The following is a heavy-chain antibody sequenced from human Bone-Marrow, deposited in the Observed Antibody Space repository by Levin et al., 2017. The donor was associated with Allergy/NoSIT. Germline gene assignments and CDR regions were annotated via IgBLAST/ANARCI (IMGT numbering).Heavy chain of an antibody. CDR1: GFTFSASP. J-gene: IGHJ4*02. CDR2: LRTKTNTYVT. D-gene: IGHD2-15*01. Sequence: GESLKISCAASGFTFSASPLHWVRQASGKGLEWVARLRTKTNTYVTAYAASVKGRFTISRDDSKNTAYLQMNSLKTAATAIYYCTTLPLLPDSQDCWGQGTLVTVSS. V-gene: IGHV3-73*01. CDR3: TTLPLLPDSQDC.